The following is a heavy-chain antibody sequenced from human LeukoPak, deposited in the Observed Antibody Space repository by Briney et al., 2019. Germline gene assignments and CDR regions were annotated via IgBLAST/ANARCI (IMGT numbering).Heavy chain of an antibody. CDR3: ARLNSWFGDPNWFDP. D-gene: IGHD3-10*01. Sequence: PSETLSLTCTVSGDSISGYYWSGIRQPPGKGLEWIGYIYYSGSTKYNPSLKSRVTISVDTSKNQFSLRLSSVTAADTAVYYCARLNSWFGDPNWFDPWGQGTLVTVSS. J-gene: IGHJ5*02. CDR1: GDSISGYY. CDR2: IYYSGST. V-gene: IGHV4-59*01.